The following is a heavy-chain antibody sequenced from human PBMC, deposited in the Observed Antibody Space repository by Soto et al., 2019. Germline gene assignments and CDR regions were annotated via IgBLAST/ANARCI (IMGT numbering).Heavy chain of an antibody. CDR1: GFTFSSYD. CDR3: AKDRFGEQLVRGDV. Sequence: GGSLRLSCAASGFTFSSYDMSWVRQAPGKGLEWVSAISGSGGSTYYADSVKGRFTISRDNSKNTLYLQMNSLRAEDTAVYYCAKDRFGEQLVRGDVWVQGTTVTVSS. J-gene: IGHJ6*02. CDR2: ISGSGGST. D-gene: IGHD6-6*01. V-gene: IGHV3-23*01.